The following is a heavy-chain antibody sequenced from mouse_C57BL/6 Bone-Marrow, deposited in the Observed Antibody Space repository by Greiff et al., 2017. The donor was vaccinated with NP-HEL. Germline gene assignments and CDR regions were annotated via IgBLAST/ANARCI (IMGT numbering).Heavy chain of an antibody. V-gene: IGHV1-15*01. CDR1: GYTFTDYE. CDR2: IDPETGGT. CDR3: TRDCGRVY. Sequence: QVQLKQSGAELVRPGASVKLSCKASGYTFTDYEMHWVKQTPVHGLEWIGAIDPETGGTAYNQKFKGKAKLTADKSSSTAYMELRSLTSEDSSVYYCTRDCGRVYWGQGTTLTVSS. J-gene: IGHJ2*01.